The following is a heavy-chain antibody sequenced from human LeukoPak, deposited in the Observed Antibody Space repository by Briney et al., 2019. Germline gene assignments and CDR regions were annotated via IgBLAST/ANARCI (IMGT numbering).Heavy chain of an antibody. CDR2: ISYDGSNK. D-gene: IGHD2-2*01. J-gene: IGHJ6*03. Sequence: GGSLRLSCAASGFTFSSYGMHWVRQAPGKGLEWVAVISYDGSNKYYADSVKGRFTISRDNSKNTLYLQMNSLRAEDTAVYYCAKSSSGYCSSTSCYAAYYYYMDVWGKGTTVTISS. CDR1: GFTFSSYG. V-gene: IGHV3-30*18. CDR3: AKSSSGYCSSTSCYAAYYYYMDV.